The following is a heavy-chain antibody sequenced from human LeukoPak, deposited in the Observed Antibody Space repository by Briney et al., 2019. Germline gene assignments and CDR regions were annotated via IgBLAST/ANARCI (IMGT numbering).Heavy chain of an antibody. V-gene: IGHV3-23*01. CDR2: ITVSDSGGRT. CDR1: GFSFSRYD. D-gene: IGHD4-17*01. Sequence: GGSLRLSCAASGFSFSRYDMSWVRQAPGKGLEWVAAITVSDSGGRTYYADSVKGRFTISRDDSKSTLYLQMNSLRAEDTAVYYCAKEDTRTTVYFDYWGQGALVTVSS. CDR3: AKEDTRTTVYFDY. J-gene: IGHJ4*02.